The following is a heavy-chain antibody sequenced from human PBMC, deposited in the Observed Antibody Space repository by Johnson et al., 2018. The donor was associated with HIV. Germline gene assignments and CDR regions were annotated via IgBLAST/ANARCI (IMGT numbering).Heavy chain of an antibody. Sequence: QVQLVESGGGLDKPGGSLRLSCAASGFTFSDYYMSWIRQAPGKGLEWVSYISSSGSTIYYADSVKGRFTISRDNAKNSLYLQMNSLRAEDTAVYYCASPATQQLVPVDAFDIWGQGTMVTVSS. CDR3: ASPATQQLVPVDAFDI. V-gene: IGHV3-11*04. J-gene: IGHJ3*02. CDR1: GFTFSDYY. CDR2: ISSSGSTI. D-gene: IGHD6-13*01.